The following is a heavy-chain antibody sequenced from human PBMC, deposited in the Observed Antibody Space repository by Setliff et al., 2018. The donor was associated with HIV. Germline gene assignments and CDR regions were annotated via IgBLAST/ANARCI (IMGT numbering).Heavy chain of an antibody. CDR2: MNPNSGGT. Sequence: GASVKVSCKASGHTFSNYDVIWVRRATGQGLEWMGWMNPNSGGTGYAQKFQGRVIMTGDTSISTAYMELSSLTSADTAVYYCANGKGVRGVIITGGLDVWGKGTTVTVSS. D-gene: IGHD3-10*01. J-gene: IGHJ6*04. CDR1: GHTFSNYD. CDR3: ANGKGVRGVIITGGLDV. V-gene: IGHV1-8*01.